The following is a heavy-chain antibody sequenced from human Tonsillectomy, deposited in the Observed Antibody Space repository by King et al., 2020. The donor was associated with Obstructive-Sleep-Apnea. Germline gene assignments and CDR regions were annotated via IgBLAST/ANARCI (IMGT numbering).Heavy chain of an antibody. V-gene: IGHV5-51*01. CDR2: IYPGDSDT. Sequence: VQLVESGAEVKKAGESLKISCKGSGYSFATYWIGWVRQMPGKGLEWMGIIYPGDSDTRYSPSFQGQVTISADKSISTAYLQLSSLKASDTAMYYCARHLISGSSPRFDYWGQGTLVTVSS. J-gene: IGHJ4*02. CDR3: ARHLISGSSPRFDY. CDR1: GYSFATYW. D-gene: IGHD3-10*01.